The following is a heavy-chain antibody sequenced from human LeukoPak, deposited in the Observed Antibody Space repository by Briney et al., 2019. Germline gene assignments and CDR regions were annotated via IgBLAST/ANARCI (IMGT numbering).Heavy chain of an antibody. J-gene: IGHJ4*02. V-gene: IGHV1-69*13. CDR1: GGTFSSYA. CDR2: IIPIFGTA. CDR3: ASGLYSSSWYVPVDY. Sequence: GASVKVSCKASGGTFSSYAISWVRQAPGQELEWMGGIIPIFGTANYAQKFQGRVTITADESTSTAYMELSSLRSEDTAVYYCASGLYSSSWYVPVDYWGQGTLVTVSS. D-gene: IGHD6-13*01.